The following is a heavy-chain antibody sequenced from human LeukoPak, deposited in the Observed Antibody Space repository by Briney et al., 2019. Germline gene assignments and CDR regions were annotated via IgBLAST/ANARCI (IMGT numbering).Heavy chain of an antibody. J-gene: IGHJ4*02. CDR2: VYSSGTT. Sequence: SETLSLTCAVYGGSISGYYWSWIRQPPGKGLEWVGYVYSSGTTNYSPSLKSRITISVDTSKNQFSLKLSSVTAADTAMYFCATLYHSSGHYVDYWGQGTLVTVSS. D-gene: IGHD6-19*01. V-gene: IGHV4-4*08. CDR1: GGSISGYY. CDR3: ATLYHSSGHYVDY.